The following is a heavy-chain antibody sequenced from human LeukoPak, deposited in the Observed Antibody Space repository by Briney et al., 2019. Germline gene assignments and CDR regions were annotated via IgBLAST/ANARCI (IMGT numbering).Heavy chain of an antibody. CDR2: ISSGSSYI. CDR3: ARGTNWGGDDAFDI. CDR1: GFTFSNYN. J-gene: IGHJ3*02. D-gene: IGHD7-27*01. V-gene: IGHV3-21*01. Sequence: GGSLRLSCEASGFTFSNYNMDWVRQAPGKGLEWVSSISSGSSYIYYADSVKGRFTISRDNAKNSLYLQMTSLRAEDTAVYYCARGTNWGGDDAFDIWGQGTMVTVSS.